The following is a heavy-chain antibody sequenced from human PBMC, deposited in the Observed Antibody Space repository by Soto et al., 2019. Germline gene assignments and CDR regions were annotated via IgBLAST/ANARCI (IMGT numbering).Heavy chain of an antibody. CDR1: GFTVSSNY. D-gene: IGHD1-1*01. Sequence: EVQLVETGGGLIQPGGSLRLSCTASGFTVSSNYMTWVRQAPGKGLEWVSVIYSGGNTYYADSVKGRFTSSRDKSKNTLYLQMNSLRAEDTAVYYCAGETGRYWGQGTLVTASS. CDR3: AGETGRY. V-gene: IGHV3-53*02. CDR2: IYSGGNT. J-gene: IGHJ4*02.